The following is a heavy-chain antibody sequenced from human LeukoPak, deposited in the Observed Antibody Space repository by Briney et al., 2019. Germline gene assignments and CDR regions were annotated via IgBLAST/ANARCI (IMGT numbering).Heavy chain of an antibody. D-gene: IGHD3-10*01. CDR2: MYSGGST. V-gene: IGHV3-53*01. J-gene: IGHJ4*02. CDR3: ASVTMVRGPHFDY. Sequence: PGGSLRLSCAASGFTVSSKYMSWVRQAPGKGLKWVSVMYSGGSTYYADSVEGRFTISRDSSKNTVYLQMSSLRAEDTAVYYCASVTMVRGPHFDYWGQGTLVTVSS. CDR1: GFTVSSKY.